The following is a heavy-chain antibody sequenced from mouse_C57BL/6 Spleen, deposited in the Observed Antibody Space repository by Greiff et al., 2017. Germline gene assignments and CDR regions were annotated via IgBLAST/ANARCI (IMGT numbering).Heavy chain of an antibody. Sequence: VQLKESGGGLVKPGGSLKLSCAASGFTFSDYGMHWVRQAPEQGLEWVAYISSGSSTIYYADTVKGRFTISRDNAKNTLFLQMTSLRSEDTAMYYCARGDYYGSSPFAYWGQGTLVTVSA. D-gene: IGHD1-1*01. CDR2: ISSGSSTI. CDR3: ARGDYYGSSPFAY. CDR1: GFTFSDYG. J-gene: IGHJ3*01. V-gene: IGHV5-17*01.